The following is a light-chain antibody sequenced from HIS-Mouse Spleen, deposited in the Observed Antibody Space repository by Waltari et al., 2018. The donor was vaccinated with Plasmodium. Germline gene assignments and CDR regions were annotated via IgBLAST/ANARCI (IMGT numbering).Light chain of an antibody. CDR1: PSVLYSSNNKNY. CDR3: QQYYSTPYT. Sequence: DIVMTQTPDSLAVSLGERATTNCKSRPSVLYSSNNKNYLAEDQQKPGQPPKLLIYWASTRESGVTDRFSGSGSGTDFTLTISSLQAEDVAVYYCQQYYSTPYTFGQGTKLEIK. J-gene: IGKJ2*01. V-gene: IGKV4-1*01. CDR2: WAS.